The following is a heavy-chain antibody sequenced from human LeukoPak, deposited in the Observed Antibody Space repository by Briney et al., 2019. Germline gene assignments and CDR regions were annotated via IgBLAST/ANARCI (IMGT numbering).Heavy chain of an antibody. CDR1: GGSISSGTYY. Sequence: SETLSLTCTVSGGSISSGTYYWNWIRQPAGKGLECIGRIYTSGSTNYNPSLKSRVTISVDTSKNQFSLKLSSVTAADTAVYYCARDSGAVEDTGVGFDHWGQGTLVTVSS. V-gene: IGHV4-61*02. D-gene: IGHD6-19*01. CDR2: IYTSGST. CDR3: ARDSGAVEDTGVGFDH. J-gene: IGHJ4*02.